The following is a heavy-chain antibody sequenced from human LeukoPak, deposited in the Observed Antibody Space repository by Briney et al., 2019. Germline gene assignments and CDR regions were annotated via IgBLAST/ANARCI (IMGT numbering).Heavy chain of an antibody. D-gene: IGHD4-11*01. CDR2: INTNTGNP. CDR1: GYTFTSYA. Sequence: ASVKVSCKASGYTFTSYAMNWVRQAPGQGLEWMGWINTNTGNPTYAQGFTGRFVFSLDTSVSTAYLQISSLKAEDTAVYYCARGYEGHDYRTPFFDYWGQGTLVTVSS. CDR3: ARGYEGHDYRTPFFDY. J-gene: IGHJ4*02. V-gene: IGHV7-4-1*02.